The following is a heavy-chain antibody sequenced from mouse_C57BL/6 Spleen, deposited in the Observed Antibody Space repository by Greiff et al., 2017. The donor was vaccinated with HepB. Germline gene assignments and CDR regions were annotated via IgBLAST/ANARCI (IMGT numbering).Heavy chain of an antibody. Sequence: VMLVESGAELVKPGASVKLSCKASGYTFTEYTIHWVKQRSGQGLEWIGWFYPGSGSIKYNEKFKDKATLTADKSSSTVYMELSRLTSEDSAVYFCARHEYGNSLFDYWGQGTTLTVSS. CDR1: GYTFTEYT. CDR3: ARHEYGNSLFDY. D-gene: IGHD2-1*01. V-gene: IGHV1-62-2*01. CDR2: FYPGSGSI. J-gene: IGHJ2*01.